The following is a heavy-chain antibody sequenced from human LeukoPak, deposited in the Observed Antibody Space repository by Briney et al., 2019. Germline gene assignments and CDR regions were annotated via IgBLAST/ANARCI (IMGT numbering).Heavy chain of an antibody. D-gene: IGHD6-6*01. CDR2: IYTSGST. V-gene: IGHV4-4*07. J-gene: IGHJ4*02. Sequence: SETLSLTCTVSGGSISSYYWSWIRQPAGKGLEWIGRIYTSGSTNYNPSLKSRVTISVDTSKNQFSLKLSSVTAADTAVYYCARERGYSSSSGFDYWGQGTLVTVSS. CDR3: ARERGYSSSSGFDY. CDR1: GGSISSYY.